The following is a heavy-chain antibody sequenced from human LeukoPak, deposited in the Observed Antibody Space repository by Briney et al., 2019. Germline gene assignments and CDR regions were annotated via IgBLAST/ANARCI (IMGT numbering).Heavy chain of an antibody. D-gene: IGHD1-14*01. CDR2: LHYSGST. J-gene: IGHJ5*02. Sequence: PSETLSLTCTVSGGSISSSSYYWGWIRQPPGKGLEWIGSLHYSGSTHYNSSLKSRVTISVGTSKNQFSLKLTSVTAADTAVYYCARLEPRCPHPWCWFDPWGQGTLVTVSS. CDR1: GGSISSSSYY. V-gene: IGHV4-39*01. CDR3: ARLEPRCPHPWCWFDP.